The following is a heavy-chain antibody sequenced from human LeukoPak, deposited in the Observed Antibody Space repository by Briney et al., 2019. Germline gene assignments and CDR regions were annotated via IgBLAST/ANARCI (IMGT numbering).Heavy chain of an antibody. D-gene: IGHD2-2*01. V-gene: IGHV4-4*02. CDR2: IYHSGST. J-gene: IGHJ6*02. Sequence: SETLSLTCAVSGGSISSSNWWSWVRQPPGKGLEWIGEIYHSGSTNYNPSLKSRVTISVDKSKNQFSLKLSSVTAADTAVYYCARDRGSSTRDYYYYYGMDVWGQGTTVTVSS. CDR3: ARDRGSSTRDYYYYYGMDV. CDR1: GGSISSSNW.